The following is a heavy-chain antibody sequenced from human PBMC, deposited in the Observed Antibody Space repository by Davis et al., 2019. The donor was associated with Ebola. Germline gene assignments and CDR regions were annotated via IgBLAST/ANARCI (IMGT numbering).Heavy chain of an antibody. D-gene: IGHD1-26*01. CDR1: GFTFSTYV. CDR3: VRDTSNIWFDI. V-gene: IGHV3-21*01. Sequence: ESLKISCTASGFTFSTYVMSWVRQAPGKGLEWVSFISSSSNYIYYADSVKGRFTVSRDNAKNSLYLQMNSLRAEDTAVYYCVRDTSNIWFDIWGQGTMVTVSS. J-gene: IGHJ3*02. CDR2: ISSSSNYI.